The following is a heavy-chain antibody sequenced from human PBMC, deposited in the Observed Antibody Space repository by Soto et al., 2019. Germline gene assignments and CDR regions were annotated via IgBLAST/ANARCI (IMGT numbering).Heavy chain of an antibody. CDR1: GFTFSSYG. V-gene: IGHV3-30*18. CDR3: AKEMTTVTTSFDY. Sequence: QVQLAESGGGVVQPGRSLRLSCAASGFTFSSYGMHWVRQAPGKGLEWVAVISYDGSNKYYADSVKGRFTISRDNSKNTLYLQMNSLRAEDTAVYYCAKEMTTVTTSFDYWGQGTLVTVSS. CDR2: ISYDGSNK. J-gene: IGHJ4*02. D-gene: IGHD4-17*01.